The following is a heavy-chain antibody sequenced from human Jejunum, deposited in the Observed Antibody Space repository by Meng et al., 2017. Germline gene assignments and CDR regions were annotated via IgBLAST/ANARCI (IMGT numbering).Heavy chain of an antibody. V-gene: IGHV3-20*04. J-gene: IGHJ4*02. CDR1: GFIFNDYG. CDR2: INWNGAGT. CDR3: ARYYYDSSLPLDH. D-gene: IGHD3-22*01. Sequence: GESLKISCAASGFIFNDYGMTCVRQAPGKGLEWVSGINWNGAGTSYADSVKGRFTISRDNAKNSLYLQMNSLRAEDTALYYCARYYYDSSLPLDHWGQGTLVTVSS.